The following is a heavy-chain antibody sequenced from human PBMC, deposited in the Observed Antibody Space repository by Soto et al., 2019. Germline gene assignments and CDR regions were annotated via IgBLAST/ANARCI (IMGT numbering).Heavy chain of an antibody. V-gene: IGHV3-30*18. CDR1: GFIFNNYG. J-gene: IGHJ6*04. CDR3: AKAPNHWNPFGMDV. CDR2: ISYDGRNE. Sequence: QVQLVESGGGVVQPGGSLRLSCVTSGFIFNNYGIHWVRQAPGKGLEWMSLISYDGRNEYYADSVEGRFTISRDSSRQTVYLQMNSLRADDTAVYYCAKAPNHWNPFGMDVRGKGTTVIVSS. D-gene: IGHD1-1*01.